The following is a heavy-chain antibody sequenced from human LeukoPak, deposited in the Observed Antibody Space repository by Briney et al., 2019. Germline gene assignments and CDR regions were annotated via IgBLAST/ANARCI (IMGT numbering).Heavy chain of an antibody. D-gene: IGHD6-19*01. CDR1: GVTLSNYA. CDR2: ISGSSNEI. V-gene: IGHV3-21*01. CDR3: ARDRPYSSGWYGVIH. J-gene: IGHJ4*02. Sequence: PGGSLRLSCVASGVTLSNYAMSWARQAPGKGLEYVSSISGSSNEIYYADSVKGRFTISRDNAKNSLYLQMNSLRDEDTAVYYCARDRPYSSGWYGVIHWGQGTLVTVSS.